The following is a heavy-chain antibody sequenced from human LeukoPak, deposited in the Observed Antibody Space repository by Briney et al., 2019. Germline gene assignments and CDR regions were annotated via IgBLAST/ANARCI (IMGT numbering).Heavy chain of an antibody. V-gene: IGHV1-69*05. Sequence: SVKVSCKASGYTFTSYAISWVRQAPGQGLEWMGAIIPIFGTANYAQKFQGRVTITTDESTSTAYMKLSSLRSEDTAVYYCARAGDDGYRFHYWGQGTLVTVSS. CDR2: IIPIFGTA. CDR1: GYTFTSYA. J-gene: IGHJ4*02. CDR3: ARAGDDGYRFHY. D-gene: IGHD5-24*01.